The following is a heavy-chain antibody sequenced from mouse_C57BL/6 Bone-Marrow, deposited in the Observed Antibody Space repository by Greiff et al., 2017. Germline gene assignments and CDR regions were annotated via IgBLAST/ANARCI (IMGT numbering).Heavy chain of an antibody. CDR3: ARGGYYYAMDY. Sequence: VQLQQPGAELVMPGASVKLSCKASGYTFTSYWMHWVKQRPGQGLAWIGEIDPSDSYTNYNQTFKGKSTLTVDKASSTGYMQLSSLTSEDSAVYYCARGGYYYAMDYWGQGTSVTVSS. CDR2: IDPSDSYT. V-gene: IGHV1-69*01. D-gene: IGHD2-2*01. J-gene: IGHJ4*01. CDR1: GYTFTSYW.